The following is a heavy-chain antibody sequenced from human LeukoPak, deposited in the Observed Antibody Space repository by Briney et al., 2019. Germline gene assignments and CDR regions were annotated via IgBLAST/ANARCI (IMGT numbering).Heavy chain of an antibody. V-gene: IGHV3-30-3*01. J-gene: IGHJ4*02. Sequence: PGRSLRLSCAASGFTFSSYAMHWVRQAPGKGLEWVAVISYDGSNKYYADSVKGRFTISRDNSKNTLYLQMNSLRAEDTAVYYCARDLLHSSSSIGGYWGQGTLVTVSS. CDR2: ISYDGSNK. CDR3: ARDLLHSSSSIGGY. D-gene: IGHD6-6*01. CDR1: GFTFSSYA.